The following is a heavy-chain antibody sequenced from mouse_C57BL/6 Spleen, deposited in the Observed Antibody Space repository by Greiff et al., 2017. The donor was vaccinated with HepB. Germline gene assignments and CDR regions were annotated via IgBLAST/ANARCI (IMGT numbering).Heavy chain of an antibody. V-gene: IGHV1-42*01. CDR3: ASPAYYSNYRYFDV. Sequence: VQLQQSGPELVKPGASVKISCKASGYSFTGYYMNWVKQSPEKSLEWIGEINPSTGGTTYNQKFKAKATLTVDKSSSTSYMQLKSLTSEDSAVYYCASPAYYSNYRYFDVWGTGTTVTVSS. CDR1: GYSFTGYY. D-gene: IGHD2-5*01. J-gene: IGHJ1*03. CDR2: INPSTGGT.